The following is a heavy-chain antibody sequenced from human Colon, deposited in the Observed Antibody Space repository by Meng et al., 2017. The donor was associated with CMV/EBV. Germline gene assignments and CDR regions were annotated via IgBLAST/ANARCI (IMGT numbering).Heavy chain of an antibody. V-gene: IGHV4-34*01. CDR1: GGSFSGYY. Sequence: SETLSLTCAVYGGSFSGYYGSWIRQPPGKGLEWIGEINHSGSTNDNASLKSRVTIPLDMSKNQFSLTLHSVTAADTAVYFCTRDPAGMVMHNARGYFDSWGQGTLVTVSS. CDR2: INHSGST. D-gene: IGHD2-8*01. J-gene: IGHJ4*02. CDR3: TRDPAGMVMHNARGYFDS.